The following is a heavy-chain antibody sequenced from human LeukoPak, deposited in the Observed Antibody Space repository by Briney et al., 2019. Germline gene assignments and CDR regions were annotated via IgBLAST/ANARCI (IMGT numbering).Heavy chain of an antibody. CDR3: TRGLHLPDYLSPY. CDR1: GFIFSDYS. Sequence: GGSLRLSCAASGFIFSDYSMNWVCQAPGKGLEWISYISSSSNTIYYADSVKGRFTISRDNAKSALYLQMNSLGAEDTAVYYCTRGLHLPDYLSPYWGQGTLVTVSS. J-gene: IGHJ4*02. CDR2: ISSSSNTI. V-gene: IGHV3-48*01. D-gene: IGHD4-11*01.